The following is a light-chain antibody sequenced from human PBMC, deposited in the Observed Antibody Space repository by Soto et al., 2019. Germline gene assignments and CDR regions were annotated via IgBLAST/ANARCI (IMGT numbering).Light chain of an antibody. CDR1: QSINRD. J-gene: IGKJ5*01. Sequence: EIVMTQSPATLSVSPGESATLTCRASQSINRDLAWYVQKPGQAPRRVVYGASTWATGVPPRFTGSGSGTEFTLTNSGLQSEDFPVYYCQQYKSWPITFGQGTRLE. CDR3: QQYKSWPIT. CDR2: GAS. V-gene: IGKV3D-15*01.